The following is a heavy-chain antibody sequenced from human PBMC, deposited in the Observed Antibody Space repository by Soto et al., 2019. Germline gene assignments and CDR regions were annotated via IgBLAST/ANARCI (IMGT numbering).Heavy chain of an antibody. CDR2: INHSGST. CDR1: GGSFSGYY. Sequence: SETLSLTCAVYGGSFSGYYWSWIRQPPGKGLEWIGEINHSGSTNYNPSLKSRVTISVDTSKNQFSLKLSSVTAADTAVYYCARARSGNRNFGWFDPWGQGTLVTVSS. D-gene: IGHD3-10*01. CDR3: ARARSGNRNFGWFDP. V-gene: IGHV4-34*01. J-gene: IGHJ5*02.